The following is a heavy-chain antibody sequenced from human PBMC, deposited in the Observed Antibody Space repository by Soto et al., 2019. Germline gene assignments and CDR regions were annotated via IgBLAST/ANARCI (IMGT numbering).Heavy chain of an antibody. J-gene: IGHJ4*01. Sequence: GKGLEWVVVISFDGRNTDYADSAKGRFTISRDNSKNTLYLQMNSLRAEDTVVYYCAKPNLEGVSYPDFWGHGTLVTVSS. CDR2: ISFDGRNT. CDR3: AKPNLEGVSYPDF. V-gene: IGHV3-30*18. D-gene: IGHD1-26*01.